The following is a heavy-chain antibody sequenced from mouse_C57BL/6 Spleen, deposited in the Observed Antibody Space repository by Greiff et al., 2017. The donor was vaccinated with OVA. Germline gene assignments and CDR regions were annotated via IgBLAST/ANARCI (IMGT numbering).Heavy chain of an antibody. CDR3: ARDDYDEYYYAMDY. CDR1: GFTFSDYG. D-gene: IGHD2-4*01. J-gene: IGHJ4*01. CDR2: ISSGSSTI. V-gene: IGHV5-17*01. Sequence: EVNVVESGGGLVKPGGSLKLSCAASGFTFSDYGMHWVRQAPEKGLEWVAYISSGSSTIYYADTVKGRFTISRDNAKNTLFLQMTSLRSEDTAMYYCARDDYDEYYYAMDYWGQGTSVTVSS.